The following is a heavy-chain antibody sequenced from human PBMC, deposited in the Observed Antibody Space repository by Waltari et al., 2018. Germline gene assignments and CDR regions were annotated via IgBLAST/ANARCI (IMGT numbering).Heavy chain of an antibody. Sequence: EVQLLESGGGLVQPGGSLRLSCAASGFTFSSYAMSWVRQAPGKGLEGVSAISGSGGSTYYADSVKGRFTIARDNSKNTLYLQMNSLRAEDTAVYYCAKEYCSSTSCYDVSDNMDVWGQGTTVTVSS. CDR2: ISGSGGST. CDR1: GFTFSSYA. V-gene: IGHV3-23*01. J-gene: IGHJ6*02. CDR3: AKEYCSSTSCYDVSDNMDV. D-gene: IGHD2-2*01.